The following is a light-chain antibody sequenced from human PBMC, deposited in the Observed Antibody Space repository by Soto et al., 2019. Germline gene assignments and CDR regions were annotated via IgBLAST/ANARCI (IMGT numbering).Light chain of an antibody. CDR2: EVS. V-gene: IGLV2-14*01. Sequence: QSALTQPASVSGSPGQSITISCTGTSSDVGGYNYVSWYQHYPGKAPKLMICEVSNRPSGVSNRFSGSKSGNTASLTISGLQAEDEADYYCSSYTRSSTVIFGGGTNVTVL. CDR1: SSDVGGYNY. CDR3: SSYTRSSTVI. J-gene: IGLJ2*01.